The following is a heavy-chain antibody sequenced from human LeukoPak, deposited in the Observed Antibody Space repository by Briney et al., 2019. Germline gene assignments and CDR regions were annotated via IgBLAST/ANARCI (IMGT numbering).Heavy chain of an antibody. CDR2: INHSGST. J-gene: IGHJ5*02. CDR3: ASRTFPSSEPSGYAQYYNWFDP. D-gene: IGHD5-12*01. V-gene: IGHV4-34*01. CDR1: GGSFSGYY. Sequence: PSETLSLTCAVYGGSFSGYYWSWIRQPPGKGLEWIGEINHSGSTNYNPSLKSRVTISVDTSKNQFSLKLSSVTAADTAVYYCASRTFPSSEPSGYAQYYNWFDPWGQGTLVTVSS.